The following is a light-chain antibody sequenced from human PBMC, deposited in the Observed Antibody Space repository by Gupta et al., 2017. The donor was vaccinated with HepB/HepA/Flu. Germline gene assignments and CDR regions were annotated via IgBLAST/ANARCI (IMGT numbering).Light chain of an antibody. J-gene: IGLJ2*01. CDR2: DVS. V-gene: IGLV2-14*03. CDR1: SSDGGGYNY. CDR3: SSYTSSSTPVV. Sequence: QSALTQPASVSASPGQSITISFTGTSSDGGGYNYVSWYQQHPGKAHKLMMYDVSNRPSGVANRFSGSKSGNTGSLTISGLQAEDEADYYCSSYTSSSTPVVFGGGTKLTVL.